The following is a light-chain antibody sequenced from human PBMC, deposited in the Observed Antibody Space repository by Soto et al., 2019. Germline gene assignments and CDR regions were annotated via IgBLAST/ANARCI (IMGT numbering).Light chain of an antibody. CDR1: QSLSDN. J-gene: IGKJ5*01. V-gene: IGKV3-20*01. Sequence: IVMTQSPNILAVSPGETVTVACRASQSLSDNLAWYQQKPGQAPRLLIFRASSRASGVPARFSGSGSGTAFTLTISRLEPEDFAVYYCQQYGSSPPTFGQGTRLEIK. CDR3: QQYGSSPPT. CDR2: RAS.